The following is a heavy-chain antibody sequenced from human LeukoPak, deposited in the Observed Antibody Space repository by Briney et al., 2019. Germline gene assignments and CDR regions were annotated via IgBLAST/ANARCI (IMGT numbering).Heavy chain of an antibody. V-gene: IGHV3-21*01. CDR3: ARDGYYYNGMDV. J-gene: IGHJ6*02. CDR1: GFSFSSHS. CDR2: ISSSSSDI. Sequence: GGSLRLSYAASGFSFSSHSMNWVRQAPGKGLEWVSSISSSSSDIYYTDSVKGRFTISRDNAKNSLYLQMNSLRAEDTAVYYCARDGYYYNGMDVWGQGTTVTVSS.